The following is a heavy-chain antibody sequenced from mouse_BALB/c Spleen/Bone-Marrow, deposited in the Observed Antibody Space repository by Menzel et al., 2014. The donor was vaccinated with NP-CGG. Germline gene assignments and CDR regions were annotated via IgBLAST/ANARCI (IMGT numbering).Heavy chain of an antibody. CDR1: GFSLTGYA. CDR2: IWGDGST. V-gene: IGHV2-6-7*01. J-gene: IGHJ4*01. CDR3: ARGGYDYAMDY. D-gene: IGHD2-2*01. Sequence: VQLQQSGPGLVAPSQSLSITCTVSGFSLTGYAVNWVRQPPGKGLEWLGMIWGDGSTDYNSALKSRLSISKDNSKSQVFLKMNSLQTDDTARYYCARGGYDYAMDYWGQGTSVTVSS.